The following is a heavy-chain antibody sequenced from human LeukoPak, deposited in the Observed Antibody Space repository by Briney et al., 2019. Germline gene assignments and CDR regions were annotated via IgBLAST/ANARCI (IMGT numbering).Heavy chain of an antibody. J-gene: IGHJ4*02. CDR3: VNQISGWVY. CDR2: IHSGGDT. Sequence: GGSLRLACAASGFTVSSNYMSWVRQAPGKGLEWVSVIHSGGDTYYADSVKGRFMISRDNSKNTVYLQMSGLRPEDTAVYYCVNQISGWVYWGQGTLVTVSS. V-gene: IGHV3-66*01. D-gene: IGHD6-19*01. CDR1: GFTVSSNY.